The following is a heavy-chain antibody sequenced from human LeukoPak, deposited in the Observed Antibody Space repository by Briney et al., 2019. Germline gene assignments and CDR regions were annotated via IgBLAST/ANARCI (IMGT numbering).Heavy chain of an antibody. CDR2: IYTSGST. V-gene: IGHV4-4*07. Sequence: SETLSLTCTVSGGSISSYYWSWIRQPAGKGLEWIGRIYTSGSTNYNPSLKSLVTMSVDTSKNQFSLKLSSVTAADTAVYYCARSYYYDSSGYWDYFDYWGQGTLVTVSS. CDR1: GGSISSYY. CDR3: ARSYYYDSSGYWDYFDY. D-gene: IGHD3-22*01. J-gene: IGHJ4*02.